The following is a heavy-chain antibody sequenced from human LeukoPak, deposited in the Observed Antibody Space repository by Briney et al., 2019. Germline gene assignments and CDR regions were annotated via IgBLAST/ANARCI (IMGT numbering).Heavy chain of an antibody. CDR1: RGTFSSYA. CDR3: ARGITMARGVSYYMDV. J-gene: IGHJ6*03. V-gene: IGHV1-69*01. CDR2: IIPIFGKA. Sequence: SVKVSCKASRGTFSSYAISWVRHASGQGLEWMGGIIPIFGKANYAQKFQGRVTITSDESTSTAYMELSSLRSEDTAVYYCARGITMARGVSYYMDVWGKGTTVTISS. D-gene: IGHD3-10*01.